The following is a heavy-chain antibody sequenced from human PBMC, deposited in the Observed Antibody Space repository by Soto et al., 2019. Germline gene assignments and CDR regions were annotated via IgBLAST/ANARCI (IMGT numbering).Heavy chain of an antibody. Sequence: QVQLVQSGAEVKKPGASVKVSCKASGYIFTSYDINWVRQATGQGLEWMGWMNPNSGNTGYAQKFQGRVTMTRNTSRSTAYMELSSLRSEDTAVYYCASLPWANYYYYGMDVWGQGTTVTVSS. CDR1: GYIFTSYD. CDR3: ASLPWANYYYYGMDV. D-gene: IGHD7-27*01. V-gene: IGHV1-8*01. CDR2: MNPNSGNT. J-gene: IGHJ6*02.